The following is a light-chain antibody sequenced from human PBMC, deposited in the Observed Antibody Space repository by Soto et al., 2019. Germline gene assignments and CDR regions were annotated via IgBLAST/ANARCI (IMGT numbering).Light chain of an antibody. CDR1: QSIDIW. CDR3: QQYSGYPWT. J-gene: IGKJ1*01. Sequence: DIQMTQSPSTLSASVGDRVTITCRASQSIDIWLAWYQQKSGKAPKLLIYDASSLESGVPSRFSGSGSGTEFTLTISSLQPDDFATYYCQQYSGYPWTFGQGTKVEIK. V-gene: IGKV1-5*01. CDR2: DAS.